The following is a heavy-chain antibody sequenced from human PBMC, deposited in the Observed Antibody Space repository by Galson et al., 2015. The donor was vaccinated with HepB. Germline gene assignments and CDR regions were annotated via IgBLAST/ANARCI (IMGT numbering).Heavy chain of an antibody. J-gene: IGHJ6*02. V-gene: IGHV7-4-1*02. CDR3: ARRAKTNYYYYGMDV. CDR1: GYTFTSYA. Sequence: SVKVSCKASGYTFTSYAMNWVRQAPGQGLEWMGWINTNNGNPTYAQGFTGRFVFSLDTSVSTAYLQISSLKAEDTAVYYCARRAKTNYYYYGMDVWGQGTTVTVSS. CDR2: INTNNGNP.